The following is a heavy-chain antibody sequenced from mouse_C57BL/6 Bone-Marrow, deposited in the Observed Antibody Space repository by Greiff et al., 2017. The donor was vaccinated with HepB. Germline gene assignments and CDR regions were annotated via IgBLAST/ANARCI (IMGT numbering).Heavy chain of an antibody. J-gene: IGHJ2*01. Sequence: LVESGAELVRPGASVTLSCKASGYTFTDYEMHWVKQTPVHGLEWIGAIDPETGGTAYNQKFKGKAILTADKSSSTAYMELRSLTSEDSAVYYCTDSSGYYYFDYWGQGTTLTVSS. CDR3: TDSSGYYYFDY. D-gene: IGHD3-2*02. V-gene: IGHV1-15*01. CDR1: GYTFTDYE. CDR2: IDPETGGT.